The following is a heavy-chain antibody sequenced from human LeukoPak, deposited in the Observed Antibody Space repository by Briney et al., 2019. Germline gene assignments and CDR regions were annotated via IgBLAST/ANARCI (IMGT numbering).Heavy chain of an antibody. CDR3: ARDSGYYTLFDY. CDR2: IYTSGST. Sequence: SETLSLTCTVSGGSISSSSYYWSWIRQPAGKGLEWIGRIYTSGSTNYNPSLKSRVTMSVDTSKNQFSLKLSSVTAADTAVYYCARDSGYYTLFDYWGQGTLVTVSS. D-gene: IGHD3-3*01. CDR1: GGSISSSSYY. V-gene: IGHV4-61*02. J-gene: IGHJ4*02.